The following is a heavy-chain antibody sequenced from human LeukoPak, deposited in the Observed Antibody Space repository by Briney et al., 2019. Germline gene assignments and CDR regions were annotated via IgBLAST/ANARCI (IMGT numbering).Heavy chain of an antibody. CDR3: ARDGLNYYDSSGYWTGNY. D-gene: IGHD3-22*01. V-gene: IGHV3-21*01. Sequence: GGSLRLSCAASGFTFSSYSMNWVRQAPGKGLEWVSSISSSSSYIYYADSVKGRFTISRDNAKNSLYLQMNSLRAEDTAVYYCARDGLNYYDSSGYWTGNYWGQGTLVTVSS. CDR2: ISSSSSYI. J-gene: IGHJ4*02. CDR1: GFTFSSYS.